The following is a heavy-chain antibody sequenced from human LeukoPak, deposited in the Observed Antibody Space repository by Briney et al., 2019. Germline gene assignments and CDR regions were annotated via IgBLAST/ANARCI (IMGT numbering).Heavy chain of an antibody. V-gene: IGHV3-48*03. Sequence: TGGSLRLSCAASGFTFSSYEMNWVRQAPGKGLEWVSYISSSGSTIYYADSVKGRFTISRDNAKNSLYLQMNSLRAKDTAVYYCARDIVVVVADSYSDYYGMDVWGQGTTVTVSS. CDR3: ARDIVVVVADSYSDYYGMDV. CDR2: ISSSGSTI. D-gene: IGHD2-15*01. J-gene: IGHJ6*02. CDR1: GFTFSSYE.